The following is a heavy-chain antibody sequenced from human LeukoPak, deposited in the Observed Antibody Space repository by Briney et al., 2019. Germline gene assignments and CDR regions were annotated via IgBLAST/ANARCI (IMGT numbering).Heavy chain of an antibody. J-gene: IGHJ4*02. CDR3: AKGYSGSYFTYFDY. D-gene: IGHD1-26*01. V-gene: IGHV3-48*01. Sequence: GGSLRLSCAASGFTFSSYSMNWVRQAPGKGLELVSYISSSSSTIYYADSVKGRFTISRENSKNTLYLQMNSLRAEDTAVYYCAKGYSGSYFTYFDYWGQGTLVTVSS. CDR1: GFTFSSYS. CDR2: ISSSSSTI.